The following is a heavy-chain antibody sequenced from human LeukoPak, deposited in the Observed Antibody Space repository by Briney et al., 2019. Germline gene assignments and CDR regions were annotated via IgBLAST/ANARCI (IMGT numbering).Heavy chain of an antibody. V-gene: IGHV4-34*01. CDR1: GGSFSGYY. CDR3: ARDLSVVPAATEPNWFDP. Sequence: KPSETLSLTCAVYGGSFSGYYWSWIRQPPGKGLEWIGEINHSGSTNYNPSLKSRVTISVDTSKNQFSLKLSSVTAADTAVYYCARDLSVVPAATEPNWFDPWGQGTLVTVSS. J-gene: IGHJ5*02. D-gene: IGHD2-2*01. CDR2: INHSGST.